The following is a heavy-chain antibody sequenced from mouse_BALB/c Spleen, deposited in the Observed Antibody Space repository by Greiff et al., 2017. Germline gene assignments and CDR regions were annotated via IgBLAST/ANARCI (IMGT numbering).Heavy chain of an antibody. CDR3: NAYDYAWE. J-gene: IGHJ3*02. Sequence: VQLQQSGAELVRSGASVKLSCTASGFNIKDYYMPWVKQRPEQGLEWIGWIDPENGDTEYAPKFQGKATMTADTSSNTAYLQLSSLTSEDTAVYYCNAYDYAWEWGQGTLVTVSA. D-gene: IGHD2-4*01. CDR1: GFNIKDYY. V-gene: IGHV14-4*02. CDR2: IDPENGDT.